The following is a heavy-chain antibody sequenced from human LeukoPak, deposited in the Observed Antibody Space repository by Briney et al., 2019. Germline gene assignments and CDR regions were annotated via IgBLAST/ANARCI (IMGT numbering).Heavy chain of an antibody. J-gene: IGHJ5*02. CDR1: GFTLRTYW. Sequence: PGGSLRLSCAAPGFTLRTYWMSWVRQAPGKGLEWVASIKRDGSEKYYVDSVKGRFTISRDNAKKSVYLQMNSLRPEDTAIYYCAKNDGNYCDPWGQGTLVTVSS. D-gene: IGHD1-26*01. CDR2: IKRDGSEK. CDR3: AKNDGNYCDP. V-gene: IGHV3-7*01.